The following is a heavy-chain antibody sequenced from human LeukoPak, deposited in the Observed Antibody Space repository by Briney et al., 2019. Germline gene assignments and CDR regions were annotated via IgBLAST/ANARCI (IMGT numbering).Heavy chain of an antibody. CDR2: IYYSGST. V-gene: IGHV4-59*01. CDR3: TRSDGYGLVGI. J-gene: IGHJ3*01. Sequence: PSETLSLTCTVSGGSISSYYWSWIRQPPGKGLEWIGYIYYSGSTNYNPSLKSRVTISVDTSKNQFSLKLSSVTAADTAVYYCTRSDGYGLVGIWGQGTMVTVSS. D-gene: IGHD3-10*01. CDR1: GGSISSYY.